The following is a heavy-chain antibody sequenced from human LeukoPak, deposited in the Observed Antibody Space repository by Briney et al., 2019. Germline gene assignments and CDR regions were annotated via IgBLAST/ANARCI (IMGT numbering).Heavy chain of an antibody. CDR3: AKRGLYSSTWYGFDY. D-gene: IGHD6-13*01. Sequence: GGSLRLSCAASGFTFSNYVMTWVRQGPGKGLEWVSGISGCGGSTYYADSVKGRFTISRDNSKNTLYLQMNSLTVEDTAVYYCAKRGLYSSTWYGFDYWGQGTLVTVSS. CDR1: GFTFSNYV. V-gene: IGHV3-23*01. J-gene: IGHJ4*02. CDR2: ISGCGGST.